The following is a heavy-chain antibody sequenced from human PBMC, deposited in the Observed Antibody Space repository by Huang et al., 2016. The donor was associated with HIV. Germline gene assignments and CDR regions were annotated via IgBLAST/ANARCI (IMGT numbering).Heavy chain of an antibody. J-gene: IGHJ4*01. Sequence: QVRLQQWGAGLLKPSETLSLTCAVYNGSFSGYFWNWFRLAPRKGLVWFVEVSHSGNVNSNPALQGRVSMSVVPSKKQFSLNLTSVTAADSAIYYCGGAPGMGMVAGGWVVHWGHGNQVSVSS. CDR3: GGAPGMGMVAGGWVVH. D-gene: IGHD6-19*01. CDR2: VSHSGNV. CDR1: NGSFSGYF. V-gene: IGHV4-34*02.